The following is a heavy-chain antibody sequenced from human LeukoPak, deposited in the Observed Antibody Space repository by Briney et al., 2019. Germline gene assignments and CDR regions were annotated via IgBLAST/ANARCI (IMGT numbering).Heavy chain of an antibody. CDR3: AKGYYDYVWGSYYFDY. Sequence: GGSLRPSCAASGFTFSSYAMSWVRQAPGKGLEWVSAISGSGGSTYYADSVKGRFTISRDNSRDTLYLQMNSLRTEDTAVYYCAKGYYDYVWGSYYFDYWGQGTLVTVSS. CDR2: ISGSGGST. D-gene: IGHD3-16*01. V-gene: IGHV3-23*01. CDR1: GFTFSSYA. J-gene: IGHJ4*02.